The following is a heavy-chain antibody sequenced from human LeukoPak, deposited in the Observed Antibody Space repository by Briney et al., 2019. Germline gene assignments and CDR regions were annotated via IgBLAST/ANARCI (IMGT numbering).Heavy chain of an antibody. J-gene: IGHJ4*02. Sequence: KPSETLSLTCTVSGGSISSFYWSWIRQPAGKGLEWIGRIYNSGTTNYNPSLKSRVTMSVDTSKNQFSLKLSSVTAADTAVYYCARGPYYYDSSGYVDYWGQGTLVTVSS. CDR3: ARGPYYYDSSGYVDY. CDR2: IYNSGTT. V-gene: IGHV4-4*07. CDR1: GGSISSFY. D-gene: IGHD3-22*01.